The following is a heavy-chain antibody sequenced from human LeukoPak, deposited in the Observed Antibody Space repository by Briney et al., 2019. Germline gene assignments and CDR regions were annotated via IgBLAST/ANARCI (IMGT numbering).Heavy chain of an antibody. CDR1: GGSISSSSYY. CDR2: IYYSGST. Sequence: SETLSLTCTVSGGSISSSSYYWGWLRQPPGKGLEWIGSIYYSGSTYYNPSLKSRVTISVDTSKNQFSLKLSSVTAADTAVYYCARGTLVVGATFWFDPWGQGTLVIVSS. V-gene: IGHV4-39*01. J-gene: IGHJ5*02. D-gene: IGHD1-26*01. CDR3: ARGTLVVGATFWFDP.